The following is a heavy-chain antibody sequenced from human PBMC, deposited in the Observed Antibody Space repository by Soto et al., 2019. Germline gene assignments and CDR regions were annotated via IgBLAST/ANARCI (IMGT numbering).Heavy chain of an antibody. D-gene: IGHD1-26*01. CDR2: IYYSGST. CDR3: AREGGIVGATAADY. CDR1: GGSISSGGYY. J-gene: IGHJ4*02. V-gene: IGHV4-31*03. Sequence: QVQLQESGPGLVKPSQTLSLTCTVSGGSISSGGYYWSWIRQHPGKGLEWIGYIYYSGSTYYNPSLKSRVSISVDTSKNQVSLKLSSVTAADTAVYYCAREGGIVGATAADYWGQETLVTVSS.